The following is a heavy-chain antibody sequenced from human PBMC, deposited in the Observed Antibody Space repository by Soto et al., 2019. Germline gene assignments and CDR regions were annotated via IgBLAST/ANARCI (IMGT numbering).Heavy chain of an antibody. V-gene: IGHV4-30-4*01. Sequence: PSETLSLTCAVYGGSFSDYYWSWIRQPPGKGLEWIGYIYYSGSTYYNPSLKSRVTISVDTSKNQFSLKLSSVTAADTAVYYCARVAVRGVILDYWGQGTLVTVSS. D-gene: IGHD3-10*01. CDR1: GGSFSDYY. J-gene: IGHJ4*02. CDR3: ARVAVRGVILDY. CDR2: IYYSGST.